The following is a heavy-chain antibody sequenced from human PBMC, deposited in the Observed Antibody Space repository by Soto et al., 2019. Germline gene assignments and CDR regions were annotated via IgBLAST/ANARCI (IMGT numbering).Heavy chain of an antibody. D-gene: IGHD3-10*01. CDR1: GYTLTSYD. CDR2: MNPNSGNT. Sequence: ASVKVSCKASGYTLTSYDINWVRQATGQGLEWMGWMNPNSGNTGYAQKFQGRVTMTRNTSISTAYMELSGLRSEDTAVYYCARGAGMRFGEPPYYYYYGMDVWGKGTKVTVPS. J-gene: IGHJ6*04. V-gene: IGHV1-8*01. CDR3: ARGAGMRFGEPPYYYYYGMDV.